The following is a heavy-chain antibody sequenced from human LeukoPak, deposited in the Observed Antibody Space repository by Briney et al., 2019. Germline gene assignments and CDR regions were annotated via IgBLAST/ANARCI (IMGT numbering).Heavy chain of an antibody. D-gene: IGHD3-3*01. J-gene: IGHJ4*02. CDR3: ARRFVYDFWSGYHFDY. CDR1: GGSISSSSYY. Sequence: PSETLSLTCTVSGGSISSSSYYWGWIRQPPGKGLEWIGSIYYSGSTYYNPSLKSRVTISVDTSKNQFSLKLSSVTAADTAVYYCARRFVYDFWSGYHFDYWGQGTLVTVSS. CDR2: IYYSGST. V-gene: IGHV4-39*01.